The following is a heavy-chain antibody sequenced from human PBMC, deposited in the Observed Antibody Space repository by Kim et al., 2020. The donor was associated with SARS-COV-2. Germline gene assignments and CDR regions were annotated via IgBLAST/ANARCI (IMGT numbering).Heavy chain of an antibody. D-gene: IGHD2-2*01. CDR3: ARQGGYCSSTSCYGDYYYYYGMDV. CDR1: GYSFTSYW. J-gene: IGHJ6*02. V-gene: IGHV5-51*01. CDR2: IYPGDSDT. Sequence: GESLKISCKGSGYSFTSYWIGWVRQMPGKGLEWMGIIYPGDSDTRYSQSFQGQVTISADKSISTAYLQWSSLKASDTAMYYCARQGGYCSSTSCYGDYYYYYGMDVWGQGTTVTVSS.